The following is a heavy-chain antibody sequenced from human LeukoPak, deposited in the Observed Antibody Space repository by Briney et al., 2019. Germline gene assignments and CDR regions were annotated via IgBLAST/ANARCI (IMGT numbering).Heavy chain of an antibody. CDR3: ARSFITMVRGVKPFDY. CDR1: GYTFTGYY. D-gene: IGHD3-10*01. V-gene: IGHV1-46*01. Sequence: GASVKVSCKASGYTFTGYYMHWVRQAPGQGLEWMGIINPSGGSTSYAQKFQGRVTMTRDTSTSTVYMELSSLRSEDTAVYYCARSFITMVRGVKPFDYWGQGTLVTVSS. CDR2: INPSGGST. J-gene: IGHJ4*02.